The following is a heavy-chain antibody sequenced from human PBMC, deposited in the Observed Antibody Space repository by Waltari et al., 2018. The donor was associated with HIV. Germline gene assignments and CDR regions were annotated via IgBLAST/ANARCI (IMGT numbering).Heavy chain of an antibody. CDR2: TSFDGTNN. J-gene: IGHJ6*04. CDR3: AKDRSGSLHYFYYYGMDV. V-gene: IGHV3-30*01. D-gene: IGHD3-22*01. CDR1: GCMFGGSV. Sequence: QVQLVASGGGVVRPGGSLRLSCSASGCMFGGSVLHWVRQAPGKGLEWVAATSFDGTNNYYAHSVKGRFTISRDNIKNILHLQMNSLKIEDMAVYYCAKDRSGSLHYFYYYGMDVWGKGTTVAVSS.